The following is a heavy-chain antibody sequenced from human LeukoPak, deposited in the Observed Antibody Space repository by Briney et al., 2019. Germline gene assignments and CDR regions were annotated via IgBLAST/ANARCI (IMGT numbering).Heavy chain of an antibody. CDR3: AMTQQWLVYYFDY. V-gene: IGHV1-18*04. J-gene: IGHJ4*02. CDR1: GYSFTSYW. CDR2: ISAYNGNT. Sequence: GESLKISCKGSGYSFTSYWIGWVRQAPGQGLEWMGWISAYNGNTNYAQKLQGRVTMTTDTSTSTAYMELRSLRSDDTAVYYCAMTQQWLVYYFDYWGQGTLVTVSS. D-gene: IGHD6-19*01.